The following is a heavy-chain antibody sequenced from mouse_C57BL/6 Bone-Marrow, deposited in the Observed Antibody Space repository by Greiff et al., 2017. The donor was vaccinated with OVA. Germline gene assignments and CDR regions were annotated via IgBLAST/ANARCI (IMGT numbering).Heavy chain of an antibody. V-gene: IGHV5-16*01. CDR3: ARDYYGTFYFDY. CDR2: INYDGSST. J-gene: IGHJ2*01. D-gene: IGHD1-1*01. CDR1: GFTFGDYY. Sequence: EVKLVESEGGLVQPGSSMKLSCTASGFTFGDYYMAWVRQVPEKGLEWVANINYDGSSTYYLDSLKSRFIISRDNAKNILYLQMSSLKSEDTATYYCARDYYGTFYFDYWGQGTTLTVSS.